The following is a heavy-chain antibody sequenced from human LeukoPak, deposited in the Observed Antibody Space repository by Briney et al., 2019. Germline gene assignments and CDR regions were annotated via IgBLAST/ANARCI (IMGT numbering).Heavy chain of an antibody. V-gene: IGHV4-59*01. J-gene: IGHJ6*03. Sequence: SETLSLTCTVSGGSIGNYYWSWIRQPPGKGLEWIGYIYNTGTTNYNPSLKSRVTISLDTSKNQFSLKLSSVTAADTAVYYCARDAQGHLPAHYYYYYMDVWGKGTTVTVSS. CDR3: ARDAQGHLPAHYYYYYMDV. CDR2: IYNTGTT. CDR1: GGSIGNYY. D-gene: IGHD2-2*01.